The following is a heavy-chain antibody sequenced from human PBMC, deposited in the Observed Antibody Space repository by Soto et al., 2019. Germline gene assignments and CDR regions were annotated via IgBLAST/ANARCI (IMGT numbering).Heavy chain of an antibody. CDR1: GGSISSGGYY. CDR2: IYYSGST. Sequence: QVQLQESGPGLVKPSQTLSLTCTVSGGSISSGGYYWSWIRQHPGKGLEWIGYIYYSGSTYYNPSPKSRVPISVDTSKNQFSLKLSSVTAADTAVYYCARVLGYSSGWSYNPWYFDLWGRGTLVTVSS. J-gene: IGHJ2*01. CDR3: ARVLGYSSGWSYNPWYFDL. V-gene: IGHV4-31*03. D-gene: IGHD6-19*01.